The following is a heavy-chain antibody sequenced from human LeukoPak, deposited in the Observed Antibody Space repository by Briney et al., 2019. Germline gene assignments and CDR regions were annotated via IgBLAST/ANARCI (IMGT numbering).Heavy chain of an antibody. D-gene: IGHD1/OR15-1a*01. CDR3: ATLEHADPFY. V-gene: IGHV4-39*01. CDR1: SGSIRSSFY. CDR2: IYYSGST. Sequence: SETLSLTCTVSSGSIRSSFYWAWIRQPPGKGLEWIGSIYYSGSTYYNPSLKSRVTISVDTSKNQFSLKLSSVTAADTAVYYCATLEHADPFYWGQGTLVTVSS. J-gene: IGHJ4*02.